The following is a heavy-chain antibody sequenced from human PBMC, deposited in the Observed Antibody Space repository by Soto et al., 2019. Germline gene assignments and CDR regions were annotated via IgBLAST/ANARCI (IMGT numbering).Heavy chain of an antibody. V-gene: IGHV3-9*01. CDR2: ISWNSGSV. J-gene: IGHJ4*02. Sequence: EMQLVESGGGLVQPGRSLRLSCAASGFSFDDYAMHWVRQSPGKGLEWVSGISWNSGSVAYADSVKGRFTISRDNARNSMYLQLNSLRAEDTALYYCAKDNGLCIIPVFYFCGSWGQGTLVTVSS. D-gene: IGHD2-2*01. CDR1: GFSFDDYA. CDR3: AKDNGLCIIPVFYFCGS.